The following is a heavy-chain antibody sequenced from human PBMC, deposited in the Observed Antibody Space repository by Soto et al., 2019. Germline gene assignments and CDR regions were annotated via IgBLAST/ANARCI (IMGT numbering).Heavy chain of an antibody. J-gene: IGHJ4*02. CDR2: VFSSVSA. CDR1: GVSVTSYT. V-gene: IGHV4-4*07. D-gene: IGHD1-1*01. CDR3: TRDGMTTGDS. Sequence: TMSITCLVAGVSVTSYTWTWVRQPANKGLEWIGRVFSSVSATYSPSLKSRVRISMDTPENRISLKLDSVTAADAGVYYCTRDGMTTGDSWGPGTLVIVTS.